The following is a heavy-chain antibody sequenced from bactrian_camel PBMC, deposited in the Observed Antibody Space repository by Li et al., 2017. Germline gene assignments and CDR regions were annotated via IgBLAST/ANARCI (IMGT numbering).Heavy chain of an antibody. Sequence: DVQLVESGGGLVQPGGSLRLSCAGSGFVFSDYTMSWVRQAPGQGLEWISTLNEGGEDTSYADSVKDRFTISRDLGTNTLYLQLDSLTPEDTALYRCARCLARDNDYRRAGEYGFWGRGTQVTVS. CDR2: LNEGGEDT. D-gene: IGHD4*01. J-gene: IGHJ4*01. V-gene: IGHV3S31*01. CDR1: GFVFSDYT. CDR3: ARCLARDNDYRRAGEYGF.